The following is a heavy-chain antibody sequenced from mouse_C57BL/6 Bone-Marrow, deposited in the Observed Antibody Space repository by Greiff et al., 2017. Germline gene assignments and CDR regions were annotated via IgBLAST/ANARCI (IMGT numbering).Heavy chain of an antibody. CDR1: GFTFSDYY. CDR2: ISNGGGST. Sequence: DVHLVESGGGLVQPGGSLKLSCAASGFTFSDYYMYWVRQTPEKRLEWVAYISNGGGSTYYPDTVKGRFTISRDNAKNTLYLQMSRLKSEDTAMYYCARGVGDEVWFAYWGQGTLVTVSA. CDR3: ARGVGDEVWFAY. V-gene: IGHV5-12*01. D-gene: IGHD1-1*01. J-gene: IGHJ3*01.